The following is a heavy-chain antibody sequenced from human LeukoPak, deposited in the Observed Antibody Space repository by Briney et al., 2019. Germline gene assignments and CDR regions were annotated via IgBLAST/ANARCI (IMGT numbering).Heavy chain of an antibody. CDR3: ARGYSSSSVGSFDI. CDR1: GYTFTSYG. Sequence: ASVKVSCKASGYTFTSYGISWVRQAPGQGLEWMGWISAYNGNTNYAQKLQGRVTMTTDTSTSTAYMELRSLRSDDTTVYYCARGYSSSSVGSFDIWGQGTMVTVSS. J-gene: IGHJ3*02. D-gene: IGHD6-6*01. CDR2: ISAYNGNT. V-gene: IGHV1-18*01.